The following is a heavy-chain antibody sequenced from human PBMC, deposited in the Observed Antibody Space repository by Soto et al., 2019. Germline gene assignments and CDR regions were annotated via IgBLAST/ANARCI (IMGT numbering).Heavy chain of an antibody. CDR1: GFTFSSYG. Sequence: QVQLVESGGGVVQPGRSLRLSCAASGFTFSSYGMHWVRQAPGKGLEWVAVISYDGSNKYYADSVKGRFTISRDNSKNTLYRQMNSLRAEDTAVYYCAKDGIYCSGGSCYSSLGDYWGQGTLVTVSS. D-gene: IGHD2-15*01. V-gene: IGHV3-30*18. CDR3: AKDGIYCSGGSCYSSLGDY. CDR2: ISYDGSNK. J-gene: IGHJ4*02.